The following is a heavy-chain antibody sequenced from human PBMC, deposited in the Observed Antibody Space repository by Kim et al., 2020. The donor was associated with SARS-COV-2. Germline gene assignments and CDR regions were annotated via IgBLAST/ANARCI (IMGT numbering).Heavy chain of an antibody. CDR1: GFTFSSYG. Sequence: GGSLRLSCAASGFTFSSYGMHWVRQAPGKGLEWVAVIWYDGSNKYYADSVKGRFTISRDNSKNTLYLQMNSLRAEDTAVYYCAKDGSSWYNYYYGMDVWGQGTTVTVSS. D-gene: IGHD6-13*01. J-gene: IGHJ6*02. CDR2: IWYDGSNK. V-gene: IGHV3-33*06. CDR3: AKDGSSWYNYYYGMDV.